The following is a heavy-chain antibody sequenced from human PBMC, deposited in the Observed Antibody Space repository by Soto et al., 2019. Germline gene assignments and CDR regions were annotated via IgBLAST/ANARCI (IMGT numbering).Heavy chain of an antibody. CDR2: IYHSGST. CDR3: ARDHGDYYGSGTFDI. V-gene: IGHV4-4*02. D-gene: IGHD3-10*01. CDR1: SGSISSSNW. Sequence: PSETLSLTCAVSSGSISSSNWWNWVRQPPGKGLEWIGEIYHSGSTNYNPSLKSRVTISVDKSKNQFSLKLSSVTAADTAVYYCARDHGDYYGSGTFDIWGQGTMVTVSS. J-gene: IGHJ3*02.